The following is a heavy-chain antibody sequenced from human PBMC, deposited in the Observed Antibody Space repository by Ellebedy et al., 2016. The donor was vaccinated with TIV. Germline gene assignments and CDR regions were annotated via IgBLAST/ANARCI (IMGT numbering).Heavy chain of an antibody. Sequence: GGSLRLXXKGSGYSFTSYWIGWVRQMPGKGLEWMGIIYPGDSDTRYSPSFQGQVTISADKSISTAYLQWSSLKAPDTAMYYCARQDLGDVDTKRLYYYYGMDVWGQGTTVTVSS. D-gene: IGHD5-18*01. CDR3: ARQDLGDVDTKRLYYYYGMDV. CDR2: IYPGDSDT. V-gene: IGHV5-51*01. CDR1: GYSFTSYW. J-gene: IGHJ6*02.